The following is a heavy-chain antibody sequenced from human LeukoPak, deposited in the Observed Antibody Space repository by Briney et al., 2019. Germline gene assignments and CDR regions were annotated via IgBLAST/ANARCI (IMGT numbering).Heavy chain of an antibody. Sequence: SETLSLTCTVSGGSVSSGSYYWSWIRQPPGKGLEWIGYIYYSGSTNYNPSLKSRVTISVDTSKNQFSLKLSSVTAADTAVYYCARGTRGRGSYGYWGQGTLVTVSS. D-gene: IGHD1-26*01. CDR2: IYYSGST. V-gene: IGHV4-61*01. J-gene: IGHJ4*02. CDR3: ARGTRGRGSYGY. CDR1: GGSVSSGSYY.